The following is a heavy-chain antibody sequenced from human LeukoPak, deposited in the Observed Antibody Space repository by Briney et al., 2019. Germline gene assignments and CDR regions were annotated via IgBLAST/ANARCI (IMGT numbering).Heavy chain of an antibody. CDR2: IKGDGGEI. Sequence: GGSLRLSCAPSGFTFSNYWMRWVRQAPGKGLVWVSGIKGDGGEITYADSVKGRVTISRDNAKNTVYLQLNSLRAEDTAVYYCASESNSRNWYNWGQGTVVPVSS. CDR1: GFTFSNYW. V-gene: IGHV3-74*03. J-gene: IGHJ4*02. CDR3: ASESNSRNWYN. D-gene: IGHD6-13*01.